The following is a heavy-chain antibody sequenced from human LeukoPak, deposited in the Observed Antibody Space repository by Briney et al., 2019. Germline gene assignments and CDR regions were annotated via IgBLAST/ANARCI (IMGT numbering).Heavy chain of an antibody. J-gene: IGHJ4*02. D-gene: IGHD1-26*01. Sequence: PGGSLRLSCAASGFTFSSYTMTWVRQAPGKGLEWVSIITGSGGSTYYADSVKGRFTISRDNSKNTLYLQMNSLRAEDTAVYYCAKVGAISSDYWGQGTLVTVSS. CDR3: AKVGAISSDY. V-gene: IGHV3-23*01. CDR2: ITGSGGST. CDR1: GFTFSSYT.